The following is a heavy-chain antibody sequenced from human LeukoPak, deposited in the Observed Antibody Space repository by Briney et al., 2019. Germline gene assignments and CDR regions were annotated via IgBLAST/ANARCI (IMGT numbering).Heavy chain of an antibody. Sequence: PGGSLRLSCAASGFTVINNFMSWVRQAPGKGLEWVSVIYGGSTTYYADSVRGRFTISRDNSKNTLYLQMNSLRVEDAAVYYCAKDQRPTVAADAFDIWGQGTMVTVSS. V-gene: IGHV3-66*01. CDR2: IYGGSTT. CDR1: GFTVINNF. J-gene: IGHJ3*02. CDR3: AKDQRPTVAADAFDI. D-gene: IGHD4-23*01.